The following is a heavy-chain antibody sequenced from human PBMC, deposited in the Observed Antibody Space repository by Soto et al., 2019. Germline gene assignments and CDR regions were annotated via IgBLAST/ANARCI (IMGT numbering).Heavy chain of an antibody. Sequence: PSETLSLTCTVSGGSISSYYCSWIRQPPGNGLEWIGYIYYSGSTNYNPSLKSRVTISVDTSKNQFSLKLSSVTAADTAVYYCARQPDYYDSSGYALGYYYYAMDVWGQGTTVT. CDR2: IYYSGST. D-gene: IGHD3-22*01. CDR3: ARQPDYYDSSGYALGYYYYAMDV. V-gene: IGHV4-59*08. J-gene: IGHJ6*02. CDR1: GGSISSYY.